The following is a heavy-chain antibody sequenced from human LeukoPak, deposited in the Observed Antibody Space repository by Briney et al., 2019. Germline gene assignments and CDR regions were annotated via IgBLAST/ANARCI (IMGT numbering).Heavy chain of an antibody. CDR1: GFIFSSHG. J-gene: IGHJ4*02. CDR2: ISPSGDIT. CDR3: GLDGGDYVDY. V-gene: IGHV3-23*01. Sequence: PGGPLRLSCTASGFIFSSHGMNWVRQAPGKGLEWVSGISPSGDITYYADSVKGRFTISRDNSKNTLYLQMNSLRAEDTAVYYCGLDGGDYVDYWGQGTLVTVSS. D-gene: IGHD3-16*01.